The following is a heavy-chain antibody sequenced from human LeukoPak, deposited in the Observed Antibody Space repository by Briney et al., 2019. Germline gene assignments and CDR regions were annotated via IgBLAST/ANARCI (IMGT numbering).Heavy chain of an antibody. D-gene: IGHD2-15*01. J-gene: IGHJ5*02. CDR2: IYYSGST. CDR3: ARVRVGGRNWFGP. V-gene: IGHV4-59*01. CDR1: GCSISSYY. Sequence: SETLSLTCTVSGCSISSYYLSWIRQPPGKGLEWIGDIYYSGSTNYNPSLKSRVTISVNTSKNQFSLKLSSVTAADTAVYYFARVRVGGRNWFGPWGQGTLVTVSS.